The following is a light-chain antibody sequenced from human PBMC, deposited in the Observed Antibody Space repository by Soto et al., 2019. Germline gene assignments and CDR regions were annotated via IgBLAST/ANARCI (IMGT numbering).Light chain of an antibody. CDR1: PRLLHINGYNY. CDR3: QQYETFSGT. CDR2: LAS. V-gene: IGKV2-28*01. J-gene: IGKJ1*01. Sequence: IVVTQSPLYLPVTPGEPASISCRSSPRLLHINGYNYLDWYLQKPGQSPQLLIYLASSRASGVPDRFSGSGSGTKFTLTIASLQPDDFATYYCQQYETFSGTFGPGTKVDIK.